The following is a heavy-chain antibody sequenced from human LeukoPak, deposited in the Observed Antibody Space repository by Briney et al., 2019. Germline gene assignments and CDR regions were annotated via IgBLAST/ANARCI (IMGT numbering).Heavy chain of an antibody. CDR2: INWNGGTT. Sequence: PGGSLRLSCAASGFTFDDYGMAWVRQVPGKGLEWVAGINWNGGTTAYADSVKGRFTISRDNAKNSLYLQMNSLRAEDTAFYYCARDLWGSSSSQLATFDYWGPGTPVTVSS. D-gene: IGHD6-6*01. CDR1: GFTFDDYG. CDR3: ARDLWGSSSSQLATFDY. J-gene: IGHJ4*02. V-gene: IGHV3-20*04.